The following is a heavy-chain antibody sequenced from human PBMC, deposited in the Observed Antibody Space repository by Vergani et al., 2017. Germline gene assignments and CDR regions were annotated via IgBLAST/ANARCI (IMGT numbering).Heavy chain of an antibody. CDR2: ISWDGGST. V-gene: IGHV3-43D*03. J-gene: IGHJ4*02. Sequence: EVQLVESGGVVVQPGGSLRLSCAASGFTFDDYAMHWVRQAPGKGLEWVSLISWDGGSTYYADSVKGRFTISRDNSKNSLYLQMNSLRAEDTALYYCAKGRVLLWFGELDYWGQETLVTVSS. CDR1: GFTFDDYA. CDR3: AKGRVLLWFGELDY. D-gene: IGHD3-10*01.